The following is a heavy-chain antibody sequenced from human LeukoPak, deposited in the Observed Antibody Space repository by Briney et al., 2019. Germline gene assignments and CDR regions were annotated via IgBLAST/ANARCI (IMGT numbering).Heavy chain of an antibody. J-gene: IGHJ4*02. V-gene: IGHV3-33*01. CDR3: ARDGSGRGLDY. D-gene: IGHD3-10*01. CDR2: IWYDGSNK. Sequence: GRSLRLSCAASGFTFSSYGMHWVRQAPGKGLEWVAVIWYDGSNKYYADSVKGRFTISRGNSKNTLYLQMNSLRAEDTAVYYCARDGSGRGLDYWGQGTLVTVSS. CDR1: GFTFSSYG.